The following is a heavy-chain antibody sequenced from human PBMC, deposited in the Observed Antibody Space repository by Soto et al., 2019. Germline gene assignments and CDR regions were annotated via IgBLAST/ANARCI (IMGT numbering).Heavy chain of an antibody. J-gene: IGHJ4*02. Sequence: QVQLVESGGGVVQPGRSLRLSCTASGFTFSSYGMHWVRQAPGKGLEWVAVIWYDGSNKYYADSVKGRFTISRDNSKDTLYQQMYRQGAEQRAVYYCARDPGGYFGYWGQGTLVTGSS. CDR1: GFTFSSYG. CDR3: ARDPGGYFGY. CDR2: IWYDGSNK. D-gene: IGHD1-26*01. V-gene: IGHV3-33*01.